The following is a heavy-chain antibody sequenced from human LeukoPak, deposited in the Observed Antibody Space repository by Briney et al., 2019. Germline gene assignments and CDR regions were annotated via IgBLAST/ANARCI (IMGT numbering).Heavy chain of an antibody. D-gene: IGHD5-18*01. J-gene: IGHJ1*01. CDR2: ISGYNGDA. Sequence: GASVKLSCKASGYTFTSYGINWVRQAPGQGLEWMGWISGYNGDAIYAQKLQGRVTLTTDTPTTTAYMELRSLKFDDTAVYYCARDDRSVDTATSFQRWGQGTLVTVSS. CDR3: ARDDRSVDTATSFQR. CDR1: GYTFTSYG. V-gene: IGHV1-18*01.